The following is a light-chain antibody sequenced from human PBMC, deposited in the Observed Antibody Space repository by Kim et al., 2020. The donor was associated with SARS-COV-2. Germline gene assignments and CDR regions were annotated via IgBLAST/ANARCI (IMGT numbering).Light chain of an antibody. Sequence: YELTQPPSVSVSPGQTASITCSGDKLGNKYICWYQQKPGQSPVLVIYQDNKRPSGIPERFSGSNSGNTATLTISGTQAMDEADYYCQAWDSSAYVFGTGTKVTVL. J-gene: IGLJ1*01. CDR1: KLGNKY. CDR3: QAWDSSAYV. CDR2: QDN. V-gene: IGLV3-1*01.